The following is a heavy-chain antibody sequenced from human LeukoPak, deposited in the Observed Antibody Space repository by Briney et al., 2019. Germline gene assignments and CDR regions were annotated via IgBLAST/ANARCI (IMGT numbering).Heavy chain of an antibody. V-gene: IGHV4-61*02. J-gene: IGHJ4*02. Sequence: SQTLSLTRTVSGLSISSGSYYWRWIRQPAGKGLEWIARIFTSRSTHYNPTPKSRLTISVDTSKNHFSLKPSSVTAADTAVYYCARNKGTKWLQFDYWGQGTLVTVSS. CDR1: GLSISSGSYY. CDR3: ARNKGTKWLQFDY. CDR2: IFTSRST. D-gene: IGHD6-19*01.